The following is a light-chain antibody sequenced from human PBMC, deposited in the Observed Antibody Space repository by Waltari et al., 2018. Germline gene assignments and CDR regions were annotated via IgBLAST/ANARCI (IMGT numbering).Light chain of an antibody. V-gene: IGKV3-20*01. J-gene: IGKJ1*01. Sequence: ELVLTQSPGTLSLSPWDRATLFCRASQSVPSSYLAWYQQKPGQAPRLLISAASSGATGIPDRFSGSESGTDFTLTISRLEPEDFAVYYCQQYYSLPWTFGQGTKVEIK. CDR3: QQYYSLPWT. CDR1: QSVPSSY. CDR2: AAS.